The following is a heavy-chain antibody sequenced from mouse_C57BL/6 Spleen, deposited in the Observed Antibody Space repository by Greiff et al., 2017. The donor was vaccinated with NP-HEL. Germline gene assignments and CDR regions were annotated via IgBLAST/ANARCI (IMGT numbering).Heavy chain of an antibody. CDR1: GFTFSDYG. D-gene: IGHD2-3*01. V-gene: IGHV5-17*01. CDR3: ARRGWLLQGYYFDD. CDR2: ISSGSSTI. Sequence: EVQVVESGGGLVKPGGSLKLSCAASGFTFSDYGMHWVRQAPEKGLEWVAYISSGSSTIYYADTVKGRFTITRDNAKNTLFLQMTSLRSEYTAMYYCARRGWLLQGYYFDDWGQGTTLTVAS. J-gene: IGHJ2*01.